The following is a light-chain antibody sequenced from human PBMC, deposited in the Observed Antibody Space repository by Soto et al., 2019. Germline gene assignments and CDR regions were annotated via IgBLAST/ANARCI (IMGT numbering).Light chain of an antibody. Sequence: EILMTQSPATLSVSPGERATLSCMASQSVGNNLAWYQQRPAQAPRLLIYGASTRATGTPARFSGSGSGTEFTLTINSLQSEDFALYYCQQYNKWPLFTFGPGTRVDI. V-gene: IGKV3-15*01. CDR2: GAS. CDR1: QSVGNN. J-gene: IGKJ3*01. CDR3: QQYNKWPLFT.